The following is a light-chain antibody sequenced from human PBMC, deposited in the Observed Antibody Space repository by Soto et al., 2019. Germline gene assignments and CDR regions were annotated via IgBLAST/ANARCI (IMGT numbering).Light chain of an antibody. CDR1: SSDVGAYNY. Sequence: ALTQPRSVSGSPGQSVTISCTGTSSDVGAYNYVSWYQQHPGKAPKLMIYHVSKRPSGVPDRFSGSKSGNAASLTISGLQAEDEADYYCCTDAGTYKVFGTGTKVTVL. V-gene: IGLV2-11*01. CDR2: HVS. J-gene: IGLJ1*01. CDR3: CTDAGTYKV.